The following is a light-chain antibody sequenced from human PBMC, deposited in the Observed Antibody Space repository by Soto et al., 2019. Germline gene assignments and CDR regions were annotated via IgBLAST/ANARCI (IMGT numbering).Light chain of an antibody. Sequence: IQLTPSPSSLSASVGDRVTITCRASQGISSHLAWYQQKPGKAPNLLIYDASSLQSGVPSRFSGSGSGTDFTLTISTLQPEDFTTYYCQQLNSYPRSFGPGTKVDIK. CDR3: QQLNSYPRS. CDR2: DAS. CDR1: QGISSH. V-gene: IGKV1-9*01. J-gene: IGKJ3*01.